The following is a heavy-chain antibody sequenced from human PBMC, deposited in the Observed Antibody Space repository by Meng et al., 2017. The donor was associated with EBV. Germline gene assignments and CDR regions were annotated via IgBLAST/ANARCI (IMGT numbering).Heavy chain of an antibody. D-gene: IGHD1-14*01. V-gene: IGHV3-30*18. Sequence: LVGSGGGVVQAWRSLRLSFAASGFTFSNYGFHWVRQAPGKGPEWVAIIPSDASHNKYYADSVKGRFTISRDNSKNTLYLQMNSLRTEDTAVYYCAKDLSGRFDPWGQGTLVTVSS. CDR2: IPSDASHNK. CDR1: GFTFSNYG. J-gene: IGHJ5*02. CDR3: AKDLSGRFDP.